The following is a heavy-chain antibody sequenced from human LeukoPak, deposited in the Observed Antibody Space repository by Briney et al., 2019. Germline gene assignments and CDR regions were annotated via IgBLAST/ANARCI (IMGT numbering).Heavy chain of an antibody. J-gene: IGHJ6*02. Sequence: PGGCLRLSCAASAFTFSNYDMHWVRQAPGKGLEWVSAISTAGDTDYPESVKGRFTISRDNAKSSLYLQMNNLRAGDTAVYYCARDKREGGMDVWGQGTTVTVSS. CDR1: AFTFSNYD. V-gene: IGHV3-13*01. CDR2: ISTAGDT. CDR3: ARDKREGGMDV.